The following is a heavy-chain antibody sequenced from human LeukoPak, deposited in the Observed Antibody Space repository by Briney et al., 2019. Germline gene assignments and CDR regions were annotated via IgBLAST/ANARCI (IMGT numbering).Heavy chain of an antibody. CDR1: GFTFSAYG. V-gene: IGHV3-23*01. D-gene: IGHD3-10*01. CDR2: ISGNGDYT. J-gene: IGHJ6*04. CDR3: ARVTTAYYYGSGRGPMDV. Sequence: GGSVRLSCAASGFTFSAYGMSWVRQAPGKGLEWVSAISGNGDYTYYADSVRGQFTISRDNSKNTLYLQMNSLRAEDTAVYYCARVTTAYYYGSGRGPMDVWGKGTTVTVSS.